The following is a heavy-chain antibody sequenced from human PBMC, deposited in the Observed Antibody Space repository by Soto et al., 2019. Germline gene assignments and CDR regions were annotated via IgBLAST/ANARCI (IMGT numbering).Heavy chain of an antibody. CDR3: AKGWIQLWLEHPPIDD. J-gene: IGHJ4*02. V-gene: IGHV3-30*18. CDR2: ISYDGSNK. D-gene: IGHD5-18*01. CDR1: GFTFSSYG. Sequence: GGSLRLSCAASGFTFSSYGMHWVRQAPGKGLEWVAVISYDGSNKHYADSVKGRFTISRDNSKNTLYLQMNSLRAEDTAVYYCAKGWIQLWLEHPPIDDWRQGTLVSVSS.